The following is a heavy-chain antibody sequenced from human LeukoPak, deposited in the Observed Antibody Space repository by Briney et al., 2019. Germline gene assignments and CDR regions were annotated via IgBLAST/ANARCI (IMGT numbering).Heavy chain of an antibody. J-gene: IGHJ3*02. D-gene: IGHD3-3*02. CDR2: ISPGGGST. V-gene: IGHV1-46*01. CDR3: GRVTFYAFDI. CDR1: GNTFSSYF. Sequence: ASVKVSCKASGNTFSSYFIHWVRQAPGQGLEWMGIISPGGGSTTYAQELQGRVTMTRDTSTSTVYMELGSLRSEDTAVYYCGRVTFYAFDIWGQGTMVTVSS.